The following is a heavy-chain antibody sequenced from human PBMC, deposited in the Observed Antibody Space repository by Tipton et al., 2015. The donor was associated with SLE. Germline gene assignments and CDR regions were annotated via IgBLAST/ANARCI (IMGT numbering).Heavy chain of an antibody. CDR1: GFTFSFYA. Sequence: SLRLSCAASGFTFSFYAMSWVRQAPGKGLEWVSSISGSGASTLYAGSVKGRFTISRDNSKNTLYLQMNSLRVEDTALYYCATRWKNSDRSGFEAFDTWGQGTKVTVSS. V-gene: IGHV3-23*01. J-gene: IGHJ3*02. D-gene: IGHD3-22*01. CDR3: ATRWKNSDRSGFEAFDT. CDR2: ISGSGAST.